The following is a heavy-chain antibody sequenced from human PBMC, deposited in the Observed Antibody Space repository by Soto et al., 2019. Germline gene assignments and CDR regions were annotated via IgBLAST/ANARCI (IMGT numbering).Heavy chain of an antibody. V-gene: IGHV4-31*03. Sequence: PSETLSLTCTVSGGSISSGGYYWSWIRQHPGKGLEWIGYIYYSGSTYYNPSLKSRVTISVDTSKNQFSLKLSSVTAADTAVYYCARELRFLEWSNRGWFDPWGQGTLVTVSS. D-gene: IGHD3-3*01. CDR1: GGSISSGGYY. J-gene: IGHJ5*02. CDR3: ARELRFLEWSNRGWFDP. CDR2: IYYSGST.